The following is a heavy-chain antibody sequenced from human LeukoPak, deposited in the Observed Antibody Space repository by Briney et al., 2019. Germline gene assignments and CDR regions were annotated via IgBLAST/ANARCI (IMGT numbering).Heavy chain of an antibody. CDR1: GGSISSYY. CDR3: ARGTGWYYFDY. V-gene: IGHV4-59*01. CDR2: IYYSGST. Sequence: SETLSLTCTVSGGSISSYYWSWSRQPPGMGLEWIGYIYYSGSTNYNPSLKSRVTISVDTSKNQFSLKLSSVTAADTAVYYCARGTGWYYFDYWGQGTLVTVSS. D-gene: IGHD6-19*01. J-gene: IGHJ4*02.